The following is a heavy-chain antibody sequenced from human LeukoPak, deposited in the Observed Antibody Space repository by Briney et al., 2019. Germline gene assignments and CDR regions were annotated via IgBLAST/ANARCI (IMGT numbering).Heavy chain of an antibody. V-gene: IGHV3-15*01. CDR2: IKSKTDGRTP. D-gene: IGHD1-26*01. CDR1: GFTFSNAW. J-gene: IGHJ3*01. Sequence: GRSLRLSCAASGFTFSNAWMSWVRQAPGKGLEWVGRIKSKTDGRTPEYAAPVKGRITMSRDDSKNTLYLQMNSLKAEDTAVYYCATMASGSYPFWGQGTMVTVSS. CDR3: ATMASGSYPF.